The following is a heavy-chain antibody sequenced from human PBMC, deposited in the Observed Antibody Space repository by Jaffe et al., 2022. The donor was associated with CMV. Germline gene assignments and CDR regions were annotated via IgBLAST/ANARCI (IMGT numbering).Heavy chain of an antibody. V-gene: IGHV1-2*02. CDR3: ARDRSPGRTEHALYYYYYYGMDV. J-gene: IGHJ6*02. Sequence: QVQLVQSGAEVKKPGASVKVSCKASGYTFTGYYMHWVRQAPGQGLEWMGWINPNSGGTNYAQKFQGRVTMTRDTSISTAYMELSRLRSDDTAVYYCARDRSPGRTEHALYYYYYYGMDVWGQGTTVTVSS. D-gene: IGHD3-10*01. CDR1: GYTFTGYY. CDR2: INPNSGGT.